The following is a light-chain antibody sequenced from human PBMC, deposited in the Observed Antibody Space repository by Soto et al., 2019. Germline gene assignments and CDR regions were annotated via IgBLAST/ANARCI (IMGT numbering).Light chain of an antibody. J-gene: IGKJ4*01. CDR3: QQRSNWPLT. V-gene: IGKV3-11*01. Sequence: EIVLTQYPATLSLSPGERATLSCSASQSVSRYLAWYQQKPGQAPRLLVYDASSRATGIPARFSGSGSGTDFTLTISSLEPEDFAVYYCQQRSNWPLTFGGGTKVEIK. CDR1: QSVSRY. CDR2: DAS.